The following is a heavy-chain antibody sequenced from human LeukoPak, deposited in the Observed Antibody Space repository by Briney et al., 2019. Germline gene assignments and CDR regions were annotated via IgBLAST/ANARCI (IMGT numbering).Heavy chain of an antibody. CDR2: IYYSGNT. V-gene: IGHV4-31*02. CDR3: ARAPKHTNSWYYFDY. D-gene: IGHD2-2*01. Sequence: SETLSLTCTVSGGSISSADDYWSWIRQHPGRGLEWIGYIYYSGNTYYNPSLKSRLTISVDTSKNQFSLKLSSVTAADTAVYYCARAPKHTNSWYYFDYWGQGTLVSVSS. CDR1: GGSISSADDY. J-gene: IGHJ4*02.